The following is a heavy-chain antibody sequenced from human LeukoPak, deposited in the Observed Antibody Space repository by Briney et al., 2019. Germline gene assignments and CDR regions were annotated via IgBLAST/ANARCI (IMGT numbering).Heavy chain of an antibody. CDR3: ARVGTYYYDSSGYYY. V-gene: IGHV4-59*08. CDR1: GGPISSCY. CDR2: IYYSGST. Sequence: PSETLSLTCTVSGGPISSCYWSWIRQPPGKGLEWIGYIYYSGSTNYNPSLKSRVTISVDTSKNQFSLKLSSVTAADTAVYYCARVGTYYYDSSGYYYWGQGTLVTVSS. J-gene: IGHJ4*02. D-gene: IGHD3-22*01.